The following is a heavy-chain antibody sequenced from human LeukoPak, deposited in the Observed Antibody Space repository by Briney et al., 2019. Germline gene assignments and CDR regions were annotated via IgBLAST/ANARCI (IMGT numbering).Heavy chain of an antibody. CDR2: IYYSGST. Sequence: SETLSLTCTVSGGSISSSSYYWGWIRQPPGKGLEWIGSIYYSGSTYYNPSLKSRVTISVDTSKNQFSLKLSSVTAADTAVYYCARVVYGDSSKDFDYWGQGTLVTVSS. CDR1: GGSISSSSYY. J-gene: IGHJ4*02. V-gene: IGHV4-39*07. D-gene: IGHD4-17*01. CDR3: ARVVYGDSSKDFDY.